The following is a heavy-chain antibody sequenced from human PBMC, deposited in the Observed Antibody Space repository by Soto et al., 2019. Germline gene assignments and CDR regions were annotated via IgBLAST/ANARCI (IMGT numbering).Heavy chain of an antibody. CDR2: ISAYNGNT. CDR1: GYTFTSYG. CDR3: ARDPLTMVRGVRNTAY. V-gene: IGHV1-18*01. Sequence: QVQLVQSGAEVKKPGASVKVSCKASGYTFTSYGISWVRQAPGQGLEWMGWISAYNGNTNYAQKLQGRVNMTTDTSTSTAYMELRSLRYDDTAVYYCARDPLTMVRGVRNTAYWGQGTLVTVSS. D-gene: IGHD3-10*01. J-gene: IGHJ4*02.